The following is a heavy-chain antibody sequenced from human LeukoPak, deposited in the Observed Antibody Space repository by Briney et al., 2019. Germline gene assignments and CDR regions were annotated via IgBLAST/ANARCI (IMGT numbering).Heavy chain of an antibody. Sequence: ASVKVSCKASGYTFTGYYMHWVRQAPGQGLEWMGRINPNSGGTNYAQKFQGRVTMTRDTSISTAYMELSRLRSDDTAVYYCAILRSIVGARDAFDIWGQGTMVTVSS. CDR1: GYTFTGYY. J-gene: IGHJ3*02. CDR2: INPNSGGT. V-gene: IGHV1-2*02. CDR3: AILRSIVGARDAFDI. D-gene: IGHD1-26*01.